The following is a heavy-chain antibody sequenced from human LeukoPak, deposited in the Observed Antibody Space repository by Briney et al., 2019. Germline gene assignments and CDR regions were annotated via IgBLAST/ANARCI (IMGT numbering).Heavy chain of an antibody. Sequence: KPSQTLSLTCTVSGGSISSGSYYWSWIRQHPGKGLEWIGYIYYSGSTYYNPSLKSRVTISVDTSKNQFSLKLSSVTAADTAVYYCARDRAEVITNAFDIWGQGTMVTVSS. CDR1: GGSISSGSYY. CDR2: IYYSGST. CDR3: ARDRAEVITNAFDI. V-gene: IGHV4-31*03. J-gene: IGHJ3*02. D-gene: IGHD3-22*01.